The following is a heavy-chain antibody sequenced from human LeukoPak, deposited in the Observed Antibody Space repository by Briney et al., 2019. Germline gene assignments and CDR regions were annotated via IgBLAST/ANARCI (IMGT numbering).Heavy chain of an antibody. CDR2: IYHSGST. CDR3: ARDRRTNDYDFWSGYYYGDAFDI. J-gene: IGHJ3*02. CDR1: GYSISSGYY. Sequence: SETLSLTCAVSGYSISSGYYWGWIRQPPGKELEWIGSIYHSGSTYYNPSLKSRVTISVDTSKNQFSLKLSSVTAADTAVYYCARDRRTNDYDFWSGYYYGDAFDIWGQGTMVTVSS. V-gene: IGHV4-38-2*02. D-gene: IGHD3-3*01.